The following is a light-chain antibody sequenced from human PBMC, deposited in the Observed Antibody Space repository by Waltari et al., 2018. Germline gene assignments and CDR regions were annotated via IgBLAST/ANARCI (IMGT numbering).Light chain of an antibody. V-gene: IGKV3-20*01. CDR3: QHYVRLPAT. CDR2: AAS. Sequence: EIVLTQSPGTLSLSPGERATLSCRASQSVSRSLAWYQQKPGQAPSLLIYAASTRATGIPDRFSGSGSGTDFSLTINRLEPEDFAVYYCQHYVRLPATFGQGTKVEIK. J-gene: IGKJ1*01. CDR1: QSVSRS.